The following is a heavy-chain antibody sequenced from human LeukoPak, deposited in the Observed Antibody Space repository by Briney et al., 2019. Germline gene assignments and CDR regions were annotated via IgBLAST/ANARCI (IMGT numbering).Heavy chain of an antibody. D-gene: IGHD2-21*02. Sequence: SQTLSLTCTVSGGSISSGGYYWSWIRQPPGKGLEWIGEINHSGSTNYNPSLKSRVTISVDTSKNQFSLKLSSVTAADTAVYYCARLVTEYFDYWGQGTLVTVSS. CDR2: INHSGST. CDR1: GGSISSGGYY. CDR3: ARLVTEYFDY. V-gene: IGHV4-30-2*01. J-gene: IGHJ4*02.